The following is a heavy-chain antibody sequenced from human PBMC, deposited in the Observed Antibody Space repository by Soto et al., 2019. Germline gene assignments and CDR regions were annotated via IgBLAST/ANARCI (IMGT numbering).Heavy chain of an antibody. CDR1: GYTFTGYY. V-gene: IGHV1-2*02. CDR2: INSNSGGT. Sequence: ASVKVSCKASGYTFTGYYMHWARQAPGQGLEWMGWINSNSGGTNYAQKFQGRVTMTRDTSIRTAYMELSRLRSDDTAVYYCARNDYYDSIGYYQIRWFDPWGQGTLVTVSS. CDR3: ARNDYYDSIGYYQIRWFDP. D-gene: IGHD3-22*01. J-gene: IGHJ5*02.